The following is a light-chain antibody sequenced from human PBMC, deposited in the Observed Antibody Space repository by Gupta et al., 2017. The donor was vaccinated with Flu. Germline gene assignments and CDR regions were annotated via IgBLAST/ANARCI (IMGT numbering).Light chain of an antibody. V-gene: IGKV3-15*01. J-gene: IGKJ2*01. CDR3: QQQDRCLRT. CDR1: QNIGNN. CDR2: SAS. Sequence: IEMTQSPATLSVSPGGGATLSCRASQNIGNNVAWYQQKPGQAPRLLIYSASARAPTTPGRFSGSGSGTEFSLTISSLQSEDFAVYYCQQQDRCLRTFGQGTQVDIK.